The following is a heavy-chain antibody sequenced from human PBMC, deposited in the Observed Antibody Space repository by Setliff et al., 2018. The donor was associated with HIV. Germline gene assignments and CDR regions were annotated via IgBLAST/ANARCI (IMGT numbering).Heavy chain of an antibody. CDR2: ISYDGNEK. CDR1: GFAFSSYA. D-gene: IGHD6-19*01. V-gene: IGHV3-30*09. Sequence: GGSLRLSCAASGFAFSSYAMHWIRQAPGKGLEWVAVISYDGNEKYYADSVKGRFAISRDSSKNTLYLQMSSLRPEDTAVYYCARGWTRAVFGYFDLWGRGALVTVSS. CDR3: ARGWTRAVFGYFDL. J-gene: IGHJ2*01.